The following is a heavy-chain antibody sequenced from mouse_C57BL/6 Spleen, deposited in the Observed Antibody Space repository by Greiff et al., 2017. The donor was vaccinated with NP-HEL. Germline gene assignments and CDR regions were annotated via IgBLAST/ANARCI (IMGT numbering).Heavy chain of an antibody. D-gene: IGHD2-14*01. CDR1: GFSFNTYA. CDR3: ERHGYGWYCDV. J-gene: IGHJ1*03. Sequence: EVMLVESGGGLVQPKGSLKLSCAASGFSFNTYAMNWVRQAPGKGLEWVARIRSKSNNYATYYADSVKDRFTISRDDSESMLYLQMNNLKTEDTAMYYCERHGYGWYCDVWGTGTTVTVSS. CDR2: IRSKSNNYAT. V-gene: IGHV10-1*01.